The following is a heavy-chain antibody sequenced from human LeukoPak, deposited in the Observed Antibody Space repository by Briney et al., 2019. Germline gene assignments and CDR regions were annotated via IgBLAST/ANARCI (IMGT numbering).Heavy chain of an antibody. J-gene: IGHJ4*02. Sequence: GGSLRLSCAASGFTFSSYAMIWVRQAPGKGLEWVSGISSSGAGTYYAASVKGRFTISRDNSMSTLYLQMNGLRAGDTAVYYCAKGFRIPDYWGQGTLVTVSS. CDR3: AKGFRIPDY. CDR1: GFTFSSYA. V-gene: IGHV3-23*01. CDR2: ISSSGAGT.